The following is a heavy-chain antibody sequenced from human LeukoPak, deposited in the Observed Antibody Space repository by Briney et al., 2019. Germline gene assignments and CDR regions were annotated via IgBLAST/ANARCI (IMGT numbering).Heavy chain of an antibody. V-gene: IGHV3-23*01. D-gene: IGHD3-22*01. CDR2: ISGSGGST. CDR1: GFTFSRYG. CDR3: AKEIYYDSTGPQY. Sequence: GGSLRLSCAASGFTFSRYGMSWVRQAPGKGLEWVSAISGSGGSTYYADSVKGRFTISRDNSKNTLYLQMNSLRAEDTAVYHCAKEIYYDSTGPQYWGQGTLVTASS. J-gene: IGHJ4*02.